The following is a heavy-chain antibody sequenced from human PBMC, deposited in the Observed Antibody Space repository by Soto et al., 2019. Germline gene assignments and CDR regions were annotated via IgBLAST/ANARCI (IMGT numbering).Heavy chain of an antibody. D-gene: IGHD3-16*01. V-gene: IGHV3-23*01. CDR3: ARGAVMPDS. J-gene: IGHJ4*02. CDR2: ISASGGST. CDR1: GFTFDSFA. Sequence: EVQLLESGGGLEQPGGSLRLSCAASGFTFDSFAMTWVRQAPGKGLEWGSAISASGGSTLYADSVKGRFTISRDSSKNTLYLQMNSLRAEDTAEYYCARGAVMPDSWGQGTLVTVSS.